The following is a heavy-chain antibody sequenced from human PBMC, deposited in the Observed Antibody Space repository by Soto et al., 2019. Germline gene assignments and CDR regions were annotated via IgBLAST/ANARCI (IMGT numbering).Heavy chain of an antibody. CDR3: ARGGIVVVPAAIRNYYYGVDV. J-gene: IGHJ6*02. Sequence: ASGKVSCKASGYTFTRYDINWVRQATGQGLEWMGWMNPNSGNTGYAQKVQGRVTMTRNTSISTAYMELSSLRSEDTAVYYCARGGIVVVPAAIRNYYYGVDVWGQGTTVTVSS. D-gene: IGHD2-2*02. V-gene: IGHV1-8*01. CDR1: GYTFTRYD. CDR2: MNPNSGNT.